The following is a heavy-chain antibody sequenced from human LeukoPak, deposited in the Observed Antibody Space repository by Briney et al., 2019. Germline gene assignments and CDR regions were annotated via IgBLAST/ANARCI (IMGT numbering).Heavy chain of an antibody. V-gene: IGHV1-2*04. CDR1: GYTFTGYY. CDR2: INPNSGGT. CDR3: AREVSSSWERSDAFDI. Sequence: GASVKVSCKASGYTFTGYYMHWVRQAPGQGLEWMGWINPNSGGTNYAQKFQGWVTMTRDTSISTAYMELSRLRSDDTAVYYCAREVSSSWERSDAFDIWDQGTMVTVSS. J-gene: IGHJ3*02. D-gene: IGHD6-13*01.